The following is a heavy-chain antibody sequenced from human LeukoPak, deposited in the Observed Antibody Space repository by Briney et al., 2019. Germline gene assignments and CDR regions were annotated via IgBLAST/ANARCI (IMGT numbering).Heavy chain of an antibody. Sequence: SETLSLTCTVSGGSISSSSYYWGWIRQPPGKGLEWIGSIYYSGSTYYNPSLKSRVTISVDTSENQFSLKLSSVTAADTAVYYCARGRGGDVVVVPAAIDYWGQGTLVTVSS. CDR2: IYYSGST. CDR3: ARGRGGDVVVVPAAIDY. J-gene: IGHJ4*02. V-gene: IGHV4-39*07. CDR1: GGSISSSSYY. D-gene: IGHD2-2*01.